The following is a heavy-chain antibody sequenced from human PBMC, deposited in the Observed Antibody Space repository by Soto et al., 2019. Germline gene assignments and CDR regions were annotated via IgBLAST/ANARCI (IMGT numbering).Heavy chain of an antibody. Sequence: SVKFSCKASGLTFTSSAVQWVRQARGQRLEWIGWIVVGSGNTNYAQKFQERVTITRDMSTSTAYMELSSLRSEDTAVYYCAAGLYGDPLHYYYGMDVWGQGTTVTVSS. CDR3: AAGLYGDPLHYYYGMDV. D-gene: IGHD4-17*01. CDR2: IVVGSGNT. J-gene: IGHJ6*02. CDR1: GLTFTSSA. V-gene: IGHV1-58*01.